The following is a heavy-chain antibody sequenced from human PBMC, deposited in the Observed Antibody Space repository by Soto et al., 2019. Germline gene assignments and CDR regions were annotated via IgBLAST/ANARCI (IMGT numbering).Heavy chain of an antibody. CDR3: AVAQLDY. V-gene: IGHV3-7*03. CDR1: GLTFRNHW. Sequence: GGSLRLSCVASGLTFRNHWMTWVRQAPGKGLEWVATISHDGSETFYVDSVKGRFTISRDDAENSLYLQMNSLRAEDTAVYYCAVAQLDYWGQGSLVTVSS. D-gene: IGHD1-1*01. J-gene: IGHJ4*02. CDR2: ISHDGSET.